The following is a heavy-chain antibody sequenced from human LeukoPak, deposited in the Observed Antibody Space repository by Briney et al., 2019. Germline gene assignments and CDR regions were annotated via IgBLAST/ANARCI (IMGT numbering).Heavy chain of an antibody. J-gene: IGHJ4*02. CDR1: AGSITSTY. D-gene: IGHD4-23*01. Sequence: SETLSLTCTVSAGSITSTYWSWIRQPPGGGLEWIGYVYHSGSTGYNPSLQSRLTMSADASRNRLSLKLASVTAADTAVYYCSAYGRNSEYFVSCGQGTRVTVSS. CDR2: VYHSGST. V-gene: IGHV4-59*01. CDR3: SAYGRNSEYFVS.